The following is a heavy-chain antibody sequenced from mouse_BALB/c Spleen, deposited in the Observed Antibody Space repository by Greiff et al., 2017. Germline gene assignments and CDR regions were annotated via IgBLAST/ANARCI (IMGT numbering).Heavy chain of an antibody. D-gene: IGHD1-1*01. CDR3: ARGFNYYYGSENY. CDR2: ISYSGST. V-gene: IGHV3-2*02. J-gene: IGHJ2*01. CDR1: GYSITSDYA. Sequence: EVQLQESGPGLVKPSQSLSLTCTVTGYSITSDYAWNWIRQFPGNKLEWMGYISYSGSTSYNPSLKSRISITRDTSKNQFFLQLNSVTTEDTATYYCARGFNYYYGSENYWGQGTTLTVSS.